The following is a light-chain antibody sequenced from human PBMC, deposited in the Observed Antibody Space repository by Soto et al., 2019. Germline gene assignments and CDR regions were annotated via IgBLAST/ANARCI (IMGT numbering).Light chain of an antibody. J-gene: IGKJ2*02. CDR3: QQADTFPRT. V-gene: IGKV1-12*01. CDR2: AAT. CDR1: QGVSTY. Sequence: DIQMTQSPSAVSASVGESVTITCRASQGVSTYLAWYQQKPGKAPNLLIFAATNLQSGDPSRFSGSVSGTDFTLTITSVQPEDLASYYCQQADTFPRTFGQGTKLEIK.